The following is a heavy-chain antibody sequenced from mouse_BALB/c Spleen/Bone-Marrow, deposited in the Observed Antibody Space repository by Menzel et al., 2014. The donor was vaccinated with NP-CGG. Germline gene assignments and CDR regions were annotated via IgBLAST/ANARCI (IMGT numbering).Heavy chain of an antibody. CDR2: RNPSNGGS. CDR3: TRRNYGYWYFDV. D-gene: IGHD1-1*01. Sequence: LQRVESGAELVKPGASVKLSCKASGYTFSNYYMYWVKQRPGQGLEWIGERNPSNGGSNFNEKFKSKATMTVDKSSSTPYIQLSSLTSEDSAVYYCTRRNYGYWYFDVWGAGTPVTGSS. J-gene: IGHJ1*01. V-gene: IGHV1S81*02. CDR1: GYTFSNYY.